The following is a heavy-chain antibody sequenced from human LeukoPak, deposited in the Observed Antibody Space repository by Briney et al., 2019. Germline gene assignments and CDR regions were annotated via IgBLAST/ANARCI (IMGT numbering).Heavy chain of an antibody. CDR2: IVVGSGNT. CDR1: GFTFTSSA. V-gene: IGHV1-58*01. CDR3: ATLDSGELLQYYFDY. D-gene: IGHD1-26*01. J-gene: IGHJ4*02. Sequence: GASVKVSCKASGFTFTSSAVQWVRQAHGQRLEWIGWIVVGSGNTNYAQKFQERVTITRDMSTSTAYMELSSLRSEDTAVYYCATLDSGELLQYYFDYWGQGTLVTVSS.